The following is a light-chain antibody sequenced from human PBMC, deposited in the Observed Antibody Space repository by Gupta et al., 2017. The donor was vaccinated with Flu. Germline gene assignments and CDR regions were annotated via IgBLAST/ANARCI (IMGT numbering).Light chain of an antibody. V-gene: IGKV3-15*01. CDR2: GAS. CDR1: QSVSSN. Sequence: ATLSLSPGERATLSCRASQSVSSNLAWYQQKPGQSPRLLIYGASTRATGIPARFSGSGSGTEFTLTISSLQSEDFAVYYCQQYNIWPLWTFGQGTKVEIK. CDR3: QQYNIWPLWT. J-gene: IGKJ1*01.